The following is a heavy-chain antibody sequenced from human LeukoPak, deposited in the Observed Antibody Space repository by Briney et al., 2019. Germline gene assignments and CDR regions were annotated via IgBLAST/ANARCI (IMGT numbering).Heavy chain of an antibody. CDR1: GYTFTAYY. V-gene: IGHV1-2*02. J-gene: IGHJ4*02. Sequence: GASVKVSCKASGYTFTAYYMHWVRQAPGRGLEWMGWINPNSGDTNHAQKFQGRVTTTRDTSISTAYMELSRLRSDDTAVYYCANSGRGGTYFDGWGQGTLVTVSS. CDR2: INPNSGDT. CDR3: ANSGRGGTYFDG. D-gene: IGHD2-15*01.